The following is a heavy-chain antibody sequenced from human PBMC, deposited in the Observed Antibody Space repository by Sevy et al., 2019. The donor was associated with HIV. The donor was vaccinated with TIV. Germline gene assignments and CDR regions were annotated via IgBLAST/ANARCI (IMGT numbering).Heavy chain of an antibody. CDR1: GFTFSSYA. J-gene: IGHJ3*02. V-gene: IGHV3-23*01. CDR2: ISGSGGST. D-gene: IGHD2-2*01. Sequence: GGSLRLSCAASGFTFSSYAMSWVRQAPGKGLEWVSAISGSGGSTYYADSLTGRLTISRENSKNTLYLQMNSLRAEDTAVYYCAKVGSGKIVVVPAAAFDIWGQGTMVTVSS. CDR3: AKVGSGKIVVVPAAAFDI.